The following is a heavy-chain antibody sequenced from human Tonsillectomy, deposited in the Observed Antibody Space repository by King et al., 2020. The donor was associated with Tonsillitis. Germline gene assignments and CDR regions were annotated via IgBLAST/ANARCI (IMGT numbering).Heavy chain of an antibody. Sequence: QLVQSGAEVKKPGSSVKVSCKASGGTFSSYAISWVRQAPGQGLEWMGGIIPIFGTANYAQTFQGNDTITADKSTSTAYMELSSLRSEDTAVYYCATSTETGVYYYYGMDGWGQGTTVTVSS. CDR3: ATSTETGVYYYYGMDG. D-gene: IGHD4-11*01. CDR1: GGTFSSYA. CDR2: IIPIFGTA. J-gene: IGHJ6*02. V-gene: IGHV1-69*14.